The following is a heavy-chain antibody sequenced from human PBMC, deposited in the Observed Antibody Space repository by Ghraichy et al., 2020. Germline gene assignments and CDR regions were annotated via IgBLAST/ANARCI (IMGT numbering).Heavy chain of an antibody. J-gene: IGHJ4*02. V-gene: IGHV3-15*01. CDR1: GFTFSNAW. Sequence: GGSLRLSCAASGFTFSNAWMSWVRQAPGKGLEWVGRIKSKTDGGTTDYAAPVKGRFTISRDDSKNTLYLQMNSLKTEDTAVYYCTTVGQLLWFGEPQNWGQGTLVTVSS. D-gene: IGHD3-10*01. CDR3: TTVGQLLWFGEPQN. CDR2: IKSKTDGGTT.